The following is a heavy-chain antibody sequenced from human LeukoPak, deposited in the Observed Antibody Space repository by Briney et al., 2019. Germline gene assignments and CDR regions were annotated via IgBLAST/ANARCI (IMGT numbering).Heavy chain of an antibody. J-gene: IGHJ1*01. D-gene: IGHD3-10*01. CDR3: ARTYGSGSQRGYFQH. CDR1: GGSFSGYY. CDR2: INHSGST. Sequence: PSETLSLTCAVYGGSFSGYYWSWIRQPPGKGLEWIGEINHSGSTNYNPSLKSRVTISVDTSKNQFSLKLSSVTAADRAVYYCARTYGSGSQRGYFQHWGQGTLVTVSS. V-gene: IGHV4-34*01.